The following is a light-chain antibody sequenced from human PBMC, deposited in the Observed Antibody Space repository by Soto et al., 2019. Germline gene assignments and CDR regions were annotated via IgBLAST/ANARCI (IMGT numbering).Light chain of an antibody. CDR3: LQDYSYPRT. V-gene: IGKV1-9*01. CDR2: AAS. Sequence: DIQLTQTTSLEPRAVGDCISISSLASQGIGSYLAWYQQKPGKAPRLLIYAASTLQSGVPSRFICSGSGTDFTFTFSRLQSEDFATYYCLQDYSYPRTFGQGTKVDIK. CDR1: QGIGSY. J-gene: IGKJ1*01.